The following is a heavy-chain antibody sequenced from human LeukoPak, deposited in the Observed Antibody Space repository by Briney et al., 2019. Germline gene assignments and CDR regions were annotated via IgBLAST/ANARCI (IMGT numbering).Heavy chain of an antibody. CDR2: IDPSDSYT. CDR3: ATFHYDILTGYSLFDY. J-gene: IGHJ4*02. CDR1: GYSITCYW. V-gene: IGHV5-10-1*01. Sequence: GESLKISCKGSGYSITCYWISWVRQMPGKGLEWMGRIDPSDSYTNYSPSFQGHVTISADKPINTAYLQWSSLKASDTAMYYCATFHYDILTGYSLFDYWGQGTLVTVSS. D-gene: IGHD3-9*01.